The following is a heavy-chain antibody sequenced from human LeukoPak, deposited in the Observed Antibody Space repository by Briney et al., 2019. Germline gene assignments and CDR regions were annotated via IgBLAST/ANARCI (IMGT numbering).Heavy chain of an antibody. CDR3: AKGVHSATVVARGLEGADY. V-gene: IGHV3-30*02. CDR2: IRYDGSNK. J-gene: IGHJ4*02. Sequence: GGSLRLSCAAYGFTFSSYGMHWVRQAPGKGLEWVAFIRYDGSNKYYADSVKGRFTISRDNSKNTLYLQMNSLRAEDTAVYYCAKGVHSATVVARGLEGADYWGQGTLVTVSS. D-gene: IGHD3-22*01. CDR1: GFTFSSYG.